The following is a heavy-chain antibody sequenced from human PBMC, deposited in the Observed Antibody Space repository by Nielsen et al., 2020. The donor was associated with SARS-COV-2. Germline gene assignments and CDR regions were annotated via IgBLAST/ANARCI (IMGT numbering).Heavy chain of an antibody. J-gene: IGHJ3*02. CDR1: GFTFSSYG. V-gene: IGHV3-33*01. D-gene: IGHD3-10*02. Sequence: GGSLRLSCAASGFTFSSYGMHWVRQAPGKGLEWVAVIWYDGSNKHYADSVKGRFTISRDNSKNTLYLQMNSLRAEDTAVYYCARDLGGYDRGAFDIWGQGTMVTVSS. CDR2: IWYDGSNK. CDR3: ARDLGGYDRGAFDI.